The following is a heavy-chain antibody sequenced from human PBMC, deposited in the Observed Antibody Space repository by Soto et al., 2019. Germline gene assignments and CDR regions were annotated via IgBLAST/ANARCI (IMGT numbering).Heavy chain of an antibody. D-gene: IGHD3-22*01. CDR2: IKSKTDGATT. J-gene: IGHJ4*02. CDR1: GFTFSNAW. V-gene: IGHV3-15*01. Sequence: GGSLRLSCAASGFTFSNAWMSWVRQAPGKGLEWVGRIKSKTDGATTDYAAPVKGRFTISRDDSKNTLYLQMNSLKTEDTAVYYCTTVERGYYDSSGYSPDYWGQGTLVTVSS. CDR3: TTVERGYYDSSGYSPDY.